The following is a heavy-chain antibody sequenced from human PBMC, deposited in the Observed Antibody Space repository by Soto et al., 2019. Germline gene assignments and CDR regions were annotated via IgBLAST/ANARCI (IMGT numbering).Heavy chain of an antibody. CDR3: ARVFWPCCSSTSCYTGFDY. J-gene: IGHJ4*02. D-gene: IGHD2-2*02. CDR1: GYTFSNYG. CDR2: ISNYNGNT. Sequence: QVQLVQSGAEVKKPGASVKVSCKASGYTFSNYGISWVRQAPGQGLEWMGWISNYNGNTNYAQKLQDRVTMTTDTSTSTAYMELRSLRSDDAAVYYCARVFWPCCSSTSCYTGFDYWGQGTPVIVSS. V-gene: IGHV1-18*04.